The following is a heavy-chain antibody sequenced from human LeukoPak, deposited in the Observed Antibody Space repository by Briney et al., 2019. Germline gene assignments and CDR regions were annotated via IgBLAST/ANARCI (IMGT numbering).Heavy chain of an antibody. Sequence: SVKVSCKASGGTFSTYAISWVRQAPGQGLEWMGRIIPILGIANYAQKFQGRVTITADKSTSTAYMELSSLRSEDTAVYYCARAQGYYYDSSGSFYFDYWGQGTLVTVSS. V-gene: IGHV1-69*04. CDR3: ARAQGYYYDSSGSFYFDY. CDR2: IIPILGIA. D-gene: IGHD3-22*01. J-gene: IGHJ4*02. CDR1: GGTFSTYA.